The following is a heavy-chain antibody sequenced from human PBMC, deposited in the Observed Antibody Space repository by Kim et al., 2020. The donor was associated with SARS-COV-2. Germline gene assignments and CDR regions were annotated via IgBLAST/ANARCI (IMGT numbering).Heavy chain of an antibody. Sequence: GGSLRLSCAASGFTFSSCAIHWVRQAPGKGLEWVAVISYDGGNKNYADSVKGRFTISRDNSKNALYLQMNSRRAEDPALYYFARDPWSRLRGLTYSYYGMDVWGQGTTVTVSS. D-gene: IGHD3-10*01. V-gene: IGHV3-30-3*01. CDR1: GFTFSSCA. J-gene: IGHJ6*02. CDR3: ARDPWSRLRGLTYSYYGMDV. CDR2: ISYDGGNK.